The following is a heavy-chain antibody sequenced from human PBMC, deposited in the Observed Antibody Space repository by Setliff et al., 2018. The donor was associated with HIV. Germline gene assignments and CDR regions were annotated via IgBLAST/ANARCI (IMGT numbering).Heavy chain of an antibody. J-gene: IGHJ5*02. CDR3: ARIGSGWSVGWFDP. V-gene: IGHV4-38-2*02. CDR1: GSSISSNYY. D-gene: IGHD6-13*01. Sequence: SETLSLTCTVSGSSISSNYYWAWIRQAPGKGLEWIGCIDASANTYYIPSLKSRATISLDTSKNQLSLKLRSVTAADTAVYYCARIGSGWSVGWFDPWGQGTLVTVSS. CDR2: IDASANT.